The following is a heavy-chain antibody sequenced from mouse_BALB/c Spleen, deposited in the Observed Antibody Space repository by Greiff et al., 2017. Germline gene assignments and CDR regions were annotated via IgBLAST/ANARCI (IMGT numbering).Heavy chain of an antibody. CDR1: GFTFSDYY. J-gene: IGHJ1*01. CDR3: ARERSTMITTGNFDV. CDR2: ISDGGSYT. V-gene: IGHV5-4*02. Sequence: EVQRVESGGGLVKPGGSLKLSCAASGFTFSDYYMYWVRQTPEKRLEWVATISDGGSYTYYPDSVKGRFTISRDNAKNNLYLQMSSLKSEDTAMYYCARERSTMITTGNFDVWGAGTTVTVSS. D-gene: IGHD2-4*01.